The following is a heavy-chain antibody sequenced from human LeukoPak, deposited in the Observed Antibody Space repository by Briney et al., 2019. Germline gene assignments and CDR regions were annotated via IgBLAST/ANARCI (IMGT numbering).Heavy chain of an antibody. CDR2: IVVGSGNT. V-gene: IGHV1-58*01. Sequence: SVKVSCKASGFTFTSSAVQWVRQARGQRLEWIGWIVVGSGNTNYAQKFQERVTITRDMSTSTAYMELSSLRYEDTAVYYCAAGMVLLGSRSPYFDYWGQGTLVTVSS. J-gene: IGHJ4*02. CDR3: AAGMVLLGSRSPYFDY. CDR1: GFTFTSSA. D-gene: IGHD2-15*01.